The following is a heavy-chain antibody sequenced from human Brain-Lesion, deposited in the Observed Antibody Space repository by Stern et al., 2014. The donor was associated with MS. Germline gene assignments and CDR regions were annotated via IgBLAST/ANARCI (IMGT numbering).Heavy chain of an antibody. J-gene: IGHJ4*02. Sequence: QVQLQESGPGLVKPSGTLSLTCAVSGGSISSSNWWSWVRQSPGKGLEWIGESDHSGSTIYNPSLQSRVTVSVDKSKNRFSLNPRSVTAADTAVYFCARFPASRPHVFDSWGQGTLVTVSS. CDR1: GGSISSSNW. CDR2: SDHSGST. V-gene: IGHV4-4*02. CDR3: ARFPASRPHVFDS. D-gene: IGHD6-13*01.